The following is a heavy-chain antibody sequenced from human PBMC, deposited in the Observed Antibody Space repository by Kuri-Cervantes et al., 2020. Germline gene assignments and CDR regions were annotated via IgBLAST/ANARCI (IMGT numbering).Heavy chain of an antibody. Sequence: GESLKISCAASGFNVSNSYMSWVRQAPGKGLEWVANIKQDGSEKYYMDSVKGRFTISRDNAKNSLYLQMNSLRAEDTAVYYCARPKYGDYNDAFDIWGQGTMVTVSS. D-gene: IGHD4-17*01. V-gene: IGHV3-7*01. J-gene: IGHJ3*02. CDR3: ARPKYGDYNDAFDI. CDR1: GFNVSNSY. CDR2: IKQDGSEK.